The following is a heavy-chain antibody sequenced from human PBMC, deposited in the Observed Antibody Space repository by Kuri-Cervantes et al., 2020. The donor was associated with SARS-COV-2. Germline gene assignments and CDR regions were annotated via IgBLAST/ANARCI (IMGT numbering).Heavy chain of an antibody. CDR2: INPNNGGT. CDR3: ARGAVGATSLGAFDI. D-gene: IGHD1-26*01. V-gene: IGHV1-2*02. Sequence: SVTVSCKASRYTFSGYYMHWVRQAPGQGLAWMGWINPNNGGTNYAQKFQGRVTMTRDTSISTAYMELSSLRSDDTAVHYCARGAVGATSLGAFDIWGQGTMVTVSS. J-gene: IGHJ3*02. CDR1: RYTFSGYY.